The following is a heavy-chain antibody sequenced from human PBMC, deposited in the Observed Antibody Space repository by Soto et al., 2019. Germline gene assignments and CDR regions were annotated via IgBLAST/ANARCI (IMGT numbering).Heavy chain of an antibody. J-gene: IGHJ6*03. CDR1: GGSISSYY. CDR3: ARAPFTTQFYYYYMDV. D-gene: IGHD3-3*01. Sequence: SETLSLTCTVSGGSISSYYWSWIRQPPGKGLEWIGYIYYSGSTNYNPSLKSRVTISVDTSKNQFSLKLSSVTAADTAVYYCARAPFTTQFYYYYMDVWGKGTTVTVSS. V-gene: IGHV4-59*01. CDR2: IYYSGST.